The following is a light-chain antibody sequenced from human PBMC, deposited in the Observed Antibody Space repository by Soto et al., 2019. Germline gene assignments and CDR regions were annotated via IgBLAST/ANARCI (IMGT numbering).Light chain of an antibody. CDR2: LDSDGSH. CDR1: SGHSSYA. Sequence: HLVLTQSPSASASLGASVKLTCTLSSGHSSYAIAWHQQQPEKGPRYLMKLDSDGSHTKGDAIPDRFSGSSSGAERYLTISSLQSEDEADYYCQTRGTGIHVVFGGGTKLTVL. CDR3: QTRGTGIHVV. V-gene: IGLV4-69*01. J-gene: IGLJ2*01.